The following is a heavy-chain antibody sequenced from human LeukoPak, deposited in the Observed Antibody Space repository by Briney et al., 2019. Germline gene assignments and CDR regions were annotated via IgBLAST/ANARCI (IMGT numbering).Heavy chain of an antibody. CDR2: INPNSGGT. CDR3: ASPWGRWFGELIWYFDL. CDR1: GYTFTAYY. D-gene: IGHD3-10*01. J-gene: IGHJ2*01. V-gene: IGHV1-2*02. Sequence: ALVKVSCKASGYTFTAYYIHWVRQAPGQGLEWMGWINPNSGGTNYAQRFQGRVTMTRDTSITTAYMELSRLRSDDTAVYYCASPWGRWFGELIWYFDLWGRGTLVTVSS.